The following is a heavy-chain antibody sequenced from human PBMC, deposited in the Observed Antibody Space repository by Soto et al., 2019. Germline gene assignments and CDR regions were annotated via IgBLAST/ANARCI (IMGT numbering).Heavy chain of an antibody. D-gene: IGHD1-7*01. CDR1: GCTFSSDA. CDR2: TIPIFGTA. Sequence: GASVKCSFNASGCTFSSDAISWVRQAPGQVLDCIGGTIPIFGTANYAQNFQGRVTITADESTSTDYMELSSLRSEDTAVYYCARWASRRRSYHWHYFYYYYGMEVWGQGTTVSVSS. CDR3: ARWASRRRSYHWHYFYYYYGMEV. V-gene: IGHV1-69*13. J-gene: IGHJ6*02.